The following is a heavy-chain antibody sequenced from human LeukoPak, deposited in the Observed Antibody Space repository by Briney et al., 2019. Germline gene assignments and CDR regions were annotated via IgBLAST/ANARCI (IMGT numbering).Heavy chain of an antibody. V-gene: IGHV3-7*01. Sequence: GSLRLSCAASGFTFRTYWMSWVRQAPGKGLEWVANIKHDGSEKNYVDSVKGRFTVSRDNTKNSLYLQMNSLRAEDTAVYYCATDRPTMDVWGQGTTVTVSS. J-gene: IGHJ6*02. CDR2: IKHDGSEK. CDR1: GFTFRTYW. CDR3: ATDRPTMDV.